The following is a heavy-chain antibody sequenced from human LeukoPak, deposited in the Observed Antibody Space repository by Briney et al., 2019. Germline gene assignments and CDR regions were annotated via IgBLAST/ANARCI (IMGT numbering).Heavy chain of an antibody. Sequence: GASVKVSCKASGYTFTGYYMHWVRQAPGQGLEWMGWINPNSGGTNYAQKFQGRVTMTRDTSISTAYMELSRLRSDDTAVYYCAISDLYSSSWSSFDYWGQGTLVTVSS. CDR2: INPNSGGT. J-gene: IGHJ4*02. CDR3: AISDLYSSSWSSFDY. D-gene: IGHD6-13*01. V-gene: IGHV1-2*02. CDR1: GYTFTGYY.